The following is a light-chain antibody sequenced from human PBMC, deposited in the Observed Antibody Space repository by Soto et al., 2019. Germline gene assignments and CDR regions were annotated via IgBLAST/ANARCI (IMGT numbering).Light chain of an antibody. V-gene: IGKV4-1*01. CDR1: QTISSW. CDR2: WAS. CDR3: QQYYSTPPT. Sequence: DIQMTQAPSTLSVSVGDRVTMTCRASQTISSWLAWYQQKPGQPPKLLIYWASTRESGVPDRFSGSGSGTDFTLTISSLQAEDVAVYYCQQYYSTPPTFGKGTKVDIK. J-gene: IGKJ1*01.